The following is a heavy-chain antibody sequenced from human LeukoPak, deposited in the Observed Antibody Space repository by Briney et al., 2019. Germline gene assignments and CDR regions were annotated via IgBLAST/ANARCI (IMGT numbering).Heavy chain of an antibody. CDR2: ISGSGVAT. Sequence: PGGSLRLSCAASGFTFSRYDVSWVRQAPGKGLEWVSSISGSGVATYSADSVKGRFTISRDNSKNTLYLQMNSLRAEDTAVYYCAKEWGYSSSQGYYFDYWGQGTVVTVSS. V-gene: IGHV3-23*01. D-gene: IGHD6-13*01. J-gene: IGHJ4*02. CDR1: GFTFSRYD. CDR3: AKEWGYSSSQGYYFDY.